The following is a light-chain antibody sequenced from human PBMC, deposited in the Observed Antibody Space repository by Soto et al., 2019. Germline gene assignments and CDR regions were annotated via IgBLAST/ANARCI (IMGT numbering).Light chain of an antibody. CDR3: QQYGSSGT. Sequence: EIVLTQSPGTLSLSPGERATLSCRASQSVSNNYLAWYQQKPGQAPRLLIYGESNRATGIPDRFSGSGSGTDFTLTISRLEPEDFAVYYCQQYGSSGTFGQGTKVDI. CDR1: QSVSNNY. V-gene: IGKV3-20*01. J-gene: IGKJ1*01. CDR2: GES.